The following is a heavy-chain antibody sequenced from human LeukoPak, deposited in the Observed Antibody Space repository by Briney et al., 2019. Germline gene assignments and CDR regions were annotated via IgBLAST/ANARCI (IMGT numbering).Heavy chain of an antibody. V-gene: IGHV4-59*01. Sequence: SETLSLTCTVSGGSISSYYWSWVRQPPGKGLEWSGYIYYSGMTNYNPSLRSRVAISVDTSKIQFSLELSSVTAAHTAVYYCARGTLYTYYDILTGYLALDYWGQGTLVTVSS. J-gene: IGHJ4*02. D-gene: IGHD3-9*01. CDR2: IYYSGMT. CDR1: GGSISSYY. CDR3: ARGTLYTYYDILTGYLALDY.